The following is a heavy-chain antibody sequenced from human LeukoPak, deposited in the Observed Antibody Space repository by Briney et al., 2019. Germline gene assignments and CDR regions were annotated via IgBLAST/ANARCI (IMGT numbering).Heavy chain of an antibody. D-gene: IGHD4-17*01. CDR2: IYTSGST. CDR1: GGSISSYY. V-gene: IGHV4-4*07. Sequence: PSETLSLTCTVSGGSISSYYWSWIRQPAGKGLEWIGRIYTSGSTNYNPSLKSRVTMSVDTSKNQFSLKLSSVTAADTAVYYCATEGNYGDCNFGYFDYWGQGTLVTVSS. CDR3: ATEGNYGDCNFGYFDY. J-gene: IGHJ4*02.